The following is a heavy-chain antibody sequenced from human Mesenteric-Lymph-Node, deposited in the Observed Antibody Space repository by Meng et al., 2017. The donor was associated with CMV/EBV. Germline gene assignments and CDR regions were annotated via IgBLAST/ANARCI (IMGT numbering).Heavy chain of an antibody. D-gene: IGHD5-24*01. CDR3: ARGWLQSPNYFDF. CDR2: LYSGGST. CDR1: GFSVSSKY. V-gene: IGHV3-66*01. J-gene: IGHJ4*02. Sequence: CAASGFSVSSKYLSWVRQAPGKGLEWVSVLYSGGSTYYADSVKGRFTISRDNSKNTLYLQMNSLRAEDTAVYYCARGWLQSPNYFDFWGQGTLVTVSS.